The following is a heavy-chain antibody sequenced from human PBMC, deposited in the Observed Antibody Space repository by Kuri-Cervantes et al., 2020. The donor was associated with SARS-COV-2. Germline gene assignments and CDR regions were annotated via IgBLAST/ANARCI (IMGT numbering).Heavy chain of an antibody. D-gene: IGHD2-21*01. V-gene: IGHV1-2*04. CDR1: GYTFTGYY. CDR2: INPNSGGT. Sequence: ASVKVSCKASGYTFTGYYMHWVRQAPGQGLEWMGWINPNSGGTNHAQKFQGWVTMTRDTSISTAYMELSRLRSDDTAVYYCARGIGDMSNFSNWFDPWGQGTLVTVSS. J-gene: IGHJ5*02. CDR3: ARGIGDMSNFSNWFDP.